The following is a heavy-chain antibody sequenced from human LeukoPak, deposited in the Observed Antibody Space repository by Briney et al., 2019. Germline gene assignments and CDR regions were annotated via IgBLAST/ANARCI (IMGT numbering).Heavy chain of an antibody. CDR1: GYPINNAYY. D-gene: IGHD2-2*02. CDR2: IYYSGST. J-gene: IGHJ4*02. Sequence: PSETLSLTCGVSGYPINNAYYWGWIRQPPGKGLEWIGSIYYSGSTYYNPSLKSRVTISVDTSKNQFSLKLSSVTAADTAVYYCASGYYIVVVPAAIGVFDYWGQGTLVTVSS. CDR3: ASGYYIVVVPAAIGVFDY. V-gene: IGHV4-38-2*01.